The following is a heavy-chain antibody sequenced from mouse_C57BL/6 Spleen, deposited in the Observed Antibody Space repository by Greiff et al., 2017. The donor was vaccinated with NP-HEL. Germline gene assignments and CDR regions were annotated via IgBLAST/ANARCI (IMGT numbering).Heavy chain of an antibody. CDR2: IDPETGGT. J-gene: IGHJ2*01. Sequence: LVESGAELVRPGASVTLSCKASGYTFTDYEMHWVKQTPVHGLEWIGAIDPETGGTAYNQKFKGKAILTADKSSSTAYMELRSLTSEDSAVYYCTFYDYDVFDYWGQGTTLTVSS. V-gene: IGHV1-15*01. D-gene: IGHD2-4*01. CDR1: GYTFTDYE. CDR3: TFYDYDVFDY.